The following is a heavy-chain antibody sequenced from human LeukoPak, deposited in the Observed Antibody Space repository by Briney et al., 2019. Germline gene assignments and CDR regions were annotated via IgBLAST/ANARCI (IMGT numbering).Heavy chain of an antibody. CDR3: ARARPLSEFDY. V-gene: IGHV3-30-3*01. J-gene: IGHJ4*02. Sequence: PGGSLRLSCAASGFTFSNYAMHWVRQAPGKGLEWVAAISYDGSNKYYADSVKGRFTISRDNSKNTLYLQMNSLRAEDTAVYYCARARPLSEFDYWGQGTLVTVSS. CDR1: GFTFSNYA. CDR2: ISYDGSNK. D-gene: IGHD3-16*02.